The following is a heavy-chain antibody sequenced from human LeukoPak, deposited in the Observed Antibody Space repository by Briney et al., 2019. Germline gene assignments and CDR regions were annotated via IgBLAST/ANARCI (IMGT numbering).Heavy chain of an antibody. CDR2: ITGTGGNT. CDR1: GFTSTSYA. V-gene: IGHV3-23*01. Sequence: GGSLRLSCAASGFTSTSYAMSWVRPAPGKGLEWVSSITGTGGNTFYADSVEGRFTISRDNSKNTLYLHMSSLSAEDTAVYYCATVGGYCSSTSCNAYFDYWGQGALVTVSS. CDR3: ATVGGYCSSTSCNAYFDY. D-gene: IGHD2-2*01. J-gene: IGHJ4*02.